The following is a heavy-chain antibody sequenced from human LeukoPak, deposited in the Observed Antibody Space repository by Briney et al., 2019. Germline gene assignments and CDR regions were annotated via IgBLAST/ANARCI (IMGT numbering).Heavy chain of an antibody. V-gene: IGHV3-23*01. CDR3: AKERSEVVVAATNY. CDR2: ISGSGGST. CDR1: GFTFSSYA. D-gene: IGHD2-15*01. Sequence: GGSLRLSCAASGFTFSSYALSWVRQTPGKGLEWVSGISGSGGSTFYPDSVKGRFTISRDNSKNTLYLQMNSLRAEDTAVYYCAKERSEVVVAATNYWGQGTLVTVSS. J-gene: IGHJ4*02.